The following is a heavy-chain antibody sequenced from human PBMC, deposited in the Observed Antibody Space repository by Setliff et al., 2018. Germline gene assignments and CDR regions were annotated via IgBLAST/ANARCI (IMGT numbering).Heavy chain of an antibody. CDR2: ISPHSGNT. D-gene: IGHD2-8*01. V-gene: IGHV1-18*04. CDR3: SRLVRYCTTTTCQRASGDDY. Sequence: ASVKVSCKASGYTFSNYGITWVRQAPGQGLEWMGRISPHSGNTYYAPELQGRVTLTTDTSTTTAYLELRSLTSDDTAVYYCSRLVRYCTTTTCQRASGDDYWGQGTLVTVSS. J-gene: IGHJ4*02. CDR1: GYTFSNYG.